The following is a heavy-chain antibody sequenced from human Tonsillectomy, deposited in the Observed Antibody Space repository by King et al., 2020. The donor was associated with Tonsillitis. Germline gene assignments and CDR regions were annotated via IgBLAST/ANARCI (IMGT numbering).Heavy chain of an antibody. J-gene: IGHJ4*02. CDR1: GFTFYDYY. Sequence: QVQLVESGGGLVKPGGSLRLSCAASGFTFYDYYMSWIRQAPGKGLEWVSYISSSSTYTNYADSVRGRFTISRDNAKNLLYLQMKSLRAEDTAMYYCAREGAARPVAYWGQGILVTVSS. CDR3: AREGAARPVAY. D-gene: IGHD6-6*01. V-gene: IGHV3-11*06. CDR2: ISSSSTYT.